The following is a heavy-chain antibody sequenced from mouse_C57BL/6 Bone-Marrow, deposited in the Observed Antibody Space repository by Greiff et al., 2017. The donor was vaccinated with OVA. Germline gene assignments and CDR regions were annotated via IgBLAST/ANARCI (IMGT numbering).Heavy chain of an antibody. V-gene: IGHV1-63*01. CDR2: IYPGGGYT. Sequence: QVQLQQSGAELVRPGTSVKMSCKASGYTFTNYWIGWAKQRPGHGLEWIGDIYPGGGYTNYNEKFKGKATLTADKSSSTAYMQFSSLTSEDSAIYYCAIRGTVGAPYYAMDYWGQGTSVTVSS. CDR3: AIRGTVGAPYYAMDY. D-gene: IGHD1-1*01. J-gene: IGHJ4*01. CDR1: GYTFTNYW.